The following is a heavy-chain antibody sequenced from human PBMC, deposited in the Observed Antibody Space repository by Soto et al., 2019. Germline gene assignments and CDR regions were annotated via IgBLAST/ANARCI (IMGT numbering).Heavy chain of an antibody. V-gene: IGHV4-61*01. J-gene: IGHJ5*02. CDR1: GGSVSSGTYY. Sequence: PSETLSLTCTVSGGSVSSGTYYWSWIRQPPGKGLEWIGYSYYSGSTNYNPSLKSRVTISVDTSKNQFSLKLSSVTAADTAVYYCARDPWFDPWGQGTLVTV. CDR3: ARDPWFDP. CDR2: SYYSGST.